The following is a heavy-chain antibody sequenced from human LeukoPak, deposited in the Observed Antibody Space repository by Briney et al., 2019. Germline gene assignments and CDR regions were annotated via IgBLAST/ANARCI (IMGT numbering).Heavy chain of an antibody. CDR2: IRYDGSNK. CDR1: GFTFSSYG. CDR3: AKARVGATSPFDY. V-gene: IGHV3-30*02. J-gene: IGHJ4*02. Sequence: GGSLRLSCAASGFTFSSYGMHWVRQAPGKGLEWVAFIRYDGSNKYYADSVKGRFTISRDNSKNTLYLQMNSLRAEDTAVYYCAKARVGATSPFDYWGQGTLVTVSS. D-gene: IGHD1-26*01.